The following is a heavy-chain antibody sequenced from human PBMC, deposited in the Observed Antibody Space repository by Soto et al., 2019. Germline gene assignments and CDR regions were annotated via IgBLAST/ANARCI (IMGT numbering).Heavy chain of an antibody. Sequence: QVQLQESGPGLVKPPGTLSLTCAVSGGPISSSSWWNWVRLPPGKGLEWIGEIYHSGTANYNPSLKSRVTISVDKSKNHFSLNRNSVTAADTAVYYCARRGDGSGSLDYWGQGTLVTVSS. J-gene: IGHJ4*02. CDR2: IYHSGTA. CDR3: ARRGDGSGSLDY. V-gene: IGHV4-4*03. D-gene: IGHD3-10*01. CDR1: GGPISSSSW.